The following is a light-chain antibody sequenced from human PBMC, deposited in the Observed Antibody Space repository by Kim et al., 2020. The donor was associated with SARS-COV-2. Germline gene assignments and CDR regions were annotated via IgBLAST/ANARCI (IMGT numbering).Light chain of an antibody. J-gene: IGKJ1*01. Sequence: ASVGDRVTITCRASQSMSSWLAWYQQKPGKAPKLLIYDASSLESGVPSRFSGSGSGTEFTLTISSLQPDDFATYYCQQYNSYSWTFGQGTKVDIK. CDR1: QSMSSW. V-gene: IGKV1-5*01. CDR2: DAS. CDR3: QQYNSYSWT.